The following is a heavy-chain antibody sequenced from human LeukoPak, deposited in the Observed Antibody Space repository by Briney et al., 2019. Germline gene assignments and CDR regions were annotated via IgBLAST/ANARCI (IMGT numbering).Heavy chain of an antibody. V-gene: IGHV3-53*01. CDR3: AREMRSGCSVRDY. D-gene: IGHD6-19*01. CDR1: GFTLSSNY. J-gene: IGHJ4*02. CDR2: IYSGGST. Sequence: GGSLRLSCAASGFTLSSNYMSWVRQAPGKGLEWVSVIYSGGSTYYADSVKGRFTISRDNSKNTLYLQMNSLRAEDTAVYYCAREMRSGCSVRDYWGQGTLVTVSS.